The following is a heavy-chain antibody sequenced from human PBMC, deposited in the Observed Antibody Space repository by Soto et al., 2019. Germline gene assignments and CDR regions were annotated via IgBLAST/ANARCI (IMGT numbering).Heavy chain of an antibody. CDR1: GGSISSYY. J-gene: IGHJ4*02. V-gene: IGHV4-59*01. Sequence: PSETLSLTCTVSGGSISSYYWSWIRQPPGKGLEWIGYIHYSGSTNYNPSLKSRVTISVDTSKNQFSLKLSSVTAADTAVYYCARRYGGNFDYWGQGTLVTVSS. CDR2: IHYSGST. CDR3: ARRYGGNFDY. D-gene: IGHD1-26*01.